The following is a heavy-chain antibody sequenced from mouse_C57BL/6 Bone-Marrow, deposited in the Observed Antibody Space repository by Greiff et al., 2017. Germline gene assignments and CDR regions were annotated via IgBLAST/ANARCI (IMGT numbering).Heavy chain of an antibody. J-gene: IGHJ4*01. CDR2: INPNNGGT. CDR1: GYTFTDYN. Sequence: EVQLQQSGPELVKPGASVKIPCKASGYTFTDYNMDWVKQSHGKSLEWIGDINPNNGGTIYNQKFKGKATLTVDQSSSTAYMELRSLTSEDTAVYYCAREDDAMDYWGQGTSVTGSS. CDR3: AREDDAMDY. V-gene: IGHV1-18*01.